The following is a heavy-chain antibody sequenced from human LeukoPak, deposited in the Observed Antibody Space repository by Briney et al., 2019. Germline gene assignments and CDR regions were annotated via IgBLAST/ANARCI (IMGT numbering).Heavy chain of an antibody. CDR3: ARPLVGANLPSHAFDI. D-gene: IGHD1-26*01. J-gene: IGHJ3*02. Sequence: ASVTVSCKASGYTFTSYYMHWVRQAPGQGLEWMGIINPSGGSTNYAQKFQGRVTITADKSTSTAYMELSSLRSEDTAVYYCARPLVGANLPSHAFDIWGQGTMVTVSS. V-gene: IGHV1-46*01. CDR1: GYTFTSYY. CDR2: INPSGGST.